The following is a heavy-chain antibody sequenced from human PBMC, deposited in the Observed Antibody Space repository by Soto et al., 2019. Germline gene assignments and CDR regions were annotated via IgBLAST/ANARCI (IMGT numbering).Heavy chain of an antibody. CDR3: ARGSANLHF. D-gene: IGHD3-10*01. CDR1: GGSIDTYY. J-gene: IGHJ4*02. CDR2: ISYSGST. V-gene: IGHV4-59*12. Sequence: QVQLQESGPGLVKPSETLSLTCNVSGGSIDTYYWSWIRQPPGKGLEWIGYISYSGSTNYNPSLQSRLTISVDTSKNLFSLKLNAVTAADTAVYYCARGSANLHFWGQGTLVTVSS.